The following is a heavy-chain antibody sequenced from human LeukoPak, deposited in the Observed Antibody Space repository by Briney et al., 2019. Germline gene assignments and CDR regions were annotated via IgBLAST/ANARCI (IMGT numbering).Heavy chain of an antibody. CDR3: AKARYYDSSGPFDY. J-gene: IGHJ4*02. Sequence: GGSLRLSCAASGFTFSTYAMSWVRQAPGKGLEWVSSISGSATNTYYADSVKGRFTISRDKSRNTLDLQMNSLRAEDTAVYYCAKARYYDSSGPFDYWGQGTLVTVSS. D-gene: IGHD3-22*01. CDR2: ISGSATNT. CDR1: GFTFSTYA. V-gene: IGHV3-23*01.